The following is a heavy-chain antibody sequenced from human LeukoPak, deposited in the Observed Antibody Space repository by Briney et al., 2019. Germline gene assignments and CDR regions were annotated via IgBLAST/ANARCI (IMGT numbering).Heavy chain of an antibody. D-gene: IGHD6-13*01. CDR2: IYYSGST. CDR3: ARAAAGTRFDP. V-gene: IGHV4-59*08. Sequence: SETLSLTCPVSGGSISSYYWSWIRQPPGKGLEWIGCIYYSGSTNYNPSLKSRVTISVDMSKNQFSLKLSSVTAADTAVYYCARAAAGTRFDPWGQGTLVTVSS. CDR1: GGSISSYY. J-gene: IGHJ5*02.